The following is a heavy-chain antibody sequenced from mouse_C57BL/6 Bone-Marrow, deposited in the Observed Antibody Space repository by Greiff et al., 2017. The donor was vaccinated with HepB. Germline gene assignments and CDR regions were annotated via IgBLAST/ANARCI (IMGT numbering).Heavy chain of an antibody. Sequence: EVKLMESGGGLVQPGGSLSLSCAASGFTFTDYYMSWVRQPPGKALEWLGFIRNKANGYTTEYSASVKGRFTISRDNSQSILYLQMNALRAEDSATYYCARFQYSPFDYWGQGTTLTVSS. CDR2: IRNKANGYTT. J-gene: IGHJ2*01. V-gene: IGHV7-3*01. CDR1: GFTFTDYY. D-gene: IGHD2-12*01. CDR3: ARFQYSPFDY.